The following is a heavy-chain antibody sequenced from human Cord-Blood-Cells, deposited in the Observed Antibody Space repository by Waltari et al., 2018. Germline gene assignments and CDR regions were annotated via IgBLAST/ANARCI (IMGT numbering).Heavy chain of an antibody. J-gene: IGHJ4*02. D-gene: IGHD3-22*01. V-gene: IGHV3-7*01. CDR3: ARDMYYYDSSGYYFDY. CDR1: GFTFSSYW. Sequence: SCAASGFTFSSYWMSWVRQAPGKGLEWVANIKQDGSEKYYVDSVKGRFTISRDNAKNSLYLQMNSLRAEDTAVYYCARDMYYYDSSGYYFDYWGQGTLVTVSS. CDR2: IKQDGSEK.